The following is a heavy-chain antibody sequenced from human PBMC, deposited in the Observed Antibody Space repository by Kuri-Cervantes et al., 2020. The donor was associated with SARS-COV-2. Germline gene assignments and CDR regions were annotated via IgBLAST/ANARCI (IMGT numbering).Heavy chain of an antibody. CDR1: GFTFSSYG. J-gene: IGHJ6*02. D-gene: IGHD2-2*01. CDR2: ISYDTRNK. Sequence: GESLKISCAASGFTFSSYGMHWVRQAPGKGLEWVAVISYDTRNKYYADSVKGRFTISRDNSKNTLYLQMNSLRAEDTAVYYCARALTSGYYYYGMDVWGQGTTVTVSS. V-gene: IGHV3-30*03. CDR3: ARALTSGYYYYGMDV.